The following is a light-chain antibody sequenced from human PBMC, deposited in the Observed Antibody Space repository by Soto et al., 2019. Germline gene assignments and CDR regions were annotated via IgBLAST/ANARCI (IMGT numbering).Light chain of an antibody. CDR3: QSYDSSLSV. J-gene: IGLJ7*01. Sequence: QSVLTQPPSVSGAPGQRVTISCTGSSSNIGAGYDVHWYQQLPGTAPKLLIYGNSNRPSGVPDRFSGSKSGTSASLAIAGLQAEDEADDYGQSYDSSLSVFGGGTQLTVL. V-gene: IGLV1-40*01. CDR1: SSNIGAGYD. CDR2: GNS.